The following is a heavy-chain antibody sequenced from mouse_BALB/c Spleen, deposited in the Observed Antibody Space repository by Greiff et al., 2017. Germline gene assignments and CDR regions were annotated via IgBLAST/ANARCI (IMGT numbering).Heavy chain of an antibody. V-gene: IGHV5-6-5*01. CDR2: ISSGGSS. D-gene: IGHD3-2*02. CDR3: ARGKAN. CDR1: GFTFSSYA. Sequence: EVKLVESGGGLVKPGGSLKLSCAASGFTFSSYAMSWVRQTPEKRLEWVASISSGGSSYYPASSKGRITISRHNARNILYLQMSRLRSENTAMYYCARGKANWGRGTTLTVSS. J-gene: IGHJ2*01.